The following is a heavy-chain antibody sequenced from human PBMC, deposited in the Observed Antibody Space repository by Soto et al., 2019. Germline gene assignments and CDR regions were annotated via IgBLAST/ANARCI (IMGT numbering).Heavy chain of an antibody. V-gene: IGHV3-23*01. J-gene: IGHJ2*01. D-gene: IGHD4-17*01. Sequence: EVQLFESGGNSVQPGGSLRLSCAASEFNFSNYAMTWVRLAPGKGLEWVSSISDSGGSAIFADSVKGRFTISRDNSKNTLYLEMDSQRAEDTALYYCAMPADDYGDHYSYIDLWGRGTRVTVSS. CDR1: EFNFSNYA. CDR3: AMPADDYGDHYSYIDL. CDR2: ISDSGGSA.